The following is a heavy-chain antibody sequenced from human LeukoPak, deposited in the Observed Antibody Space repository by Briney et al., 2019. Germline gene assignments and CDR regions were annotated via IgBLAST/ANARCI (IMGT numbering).Heavy chain of an antibody. J-gene: IGHJ6*03. Sequence: ASVKVSCKASGYTFTSYGISWVRQAPGQGLEWMGWISTYNGNTNYAQKLQGRVTMTTDTSTSTAYMEPRSLRSDDTAVYYCATHSTRIAVRPSDYYYYMDVWGKGTTVTVSS. CDR2: ISTYNGNT. CDR3: ATHSTRIAVRPSDYYYYMDV. CDR1: GYTFTSYG. V-gene: IGHV1-18*01. D-gene: IGHD6-6*01.